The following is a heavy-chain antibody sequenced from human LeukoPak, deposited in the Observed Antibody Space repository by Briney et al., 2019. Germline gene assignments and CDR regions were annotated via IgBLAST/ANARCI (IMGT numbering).Heavy chain of an antibody. CDR2: INPNSGGT. J-gene: IGHJ4*02. CDR1: GYTFTGYY. CDR3: ARAVDKATIFGVVI. D-gene: IGHD3-3*01. V-gene: IGHV1-2*02. Sequence: ASVKVSCKASGYTFTGYYMHWVRQAPGQGREWMGWINPNSGGTNYAQKFQGRVTMTRDTSISTAYMELSRLRSDDTAVYYCARAVDKATIFGVVIWGQGTLVTVSS.